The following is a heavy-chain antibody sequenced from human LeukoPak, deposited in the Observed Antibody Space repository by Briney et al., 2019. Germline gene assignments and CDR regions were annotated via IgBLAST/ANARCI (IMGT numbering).Heavy chain of an antibody. CDR1: GFTFSSYA. CDR3: AKPISGSYYPFDY. J-gene: IGHJ4*02. Sequence: GGSLGLSCAASGFTFSSYAMSWVRKPPAKGLEGVPAISGSGAGKYYADSVKDRFTISRDNSENTLYLQMNSLRAEDTSVYYCAKPISGSYYPFDYWGQGTLVTVSS. V-gene: IGHV3-23*01. D-gene: IGHD1-26*01. CDR2: ISGSGAGK.